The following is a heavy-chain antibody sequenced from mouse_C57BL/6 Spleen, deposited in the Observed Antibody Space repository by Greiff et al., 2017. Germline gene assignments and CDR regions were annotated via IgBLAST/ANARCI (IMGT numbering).Heavy chain of an antibody. J-gene: IGHJ1*03. V-gene: IGHV1-55*01. CDR3: AREGNYRYFDV. D-gene: IGHD2-1*01. CDR2: IYPGSGST. Sequence: QVQLQQPGAELVKPGASVKMSCKASAYTFTSYWITWVKQRPGQGLEWIGDIYPGSGSTNYNEKFKSKATLTVYTSSSTAYMQLSSLTSEDSAVYYCAREGNYRYFDVWGTGTTVTVSS. CDR1: AYTFTSYW.